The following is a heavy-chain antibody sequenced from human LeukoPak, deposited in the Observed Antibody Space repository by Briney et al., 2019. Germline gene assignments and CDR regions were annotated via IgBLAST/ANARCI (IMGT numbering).Heavy chain of an antibody. CDR1: GFTFSNYA. J-gene: IGHJ4*02. V-gene: IGHV3-23*01. D-gene: IGHD6-13*01. CDR2: ISSSGGST. CDR3: AKDPSAGVTPYYFDY. Sequence: GGSLRLSCAASGFTFSNYAMSWVRQAPGKGLEWVSVISSSGGSTFYADSVKGRFAISRDNSKNTLYLQMNSLRAEDTAVYYCAKDPSAGVTPYYFDYWGQGTLVTVSS.